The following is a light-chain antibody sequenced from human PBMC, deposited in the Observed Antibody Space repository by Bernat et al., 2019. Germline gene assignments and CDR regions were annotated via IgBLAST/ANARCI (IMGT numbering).Light chain of an antibody. CDR1: HSVSSSY. J-gene: IGKJ2*01. Sequence: EIVLTQSPGTLSLSPGETATLSCRASHSVSSSYLAWYQQKPGQAPRLLMYATSSRATGIPDRFSGSVSGTDFTLTISRLEPEDFAVYYCQVYGNSPPAYTFGQGTKLEIQ. CDR3: QVYGNSPPAYT. CDR2: ATS. V-gene: IGKV3-20*01.